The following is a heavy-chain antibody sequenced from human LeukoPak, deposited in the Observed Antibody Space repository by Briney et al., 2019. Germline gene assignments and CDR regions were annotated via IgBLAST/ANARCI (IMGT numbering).Heavy chain of an antibody. CDR2: IIVGSDKT. J-gene: IGHJ4*02. Sequence: SVKVSCKASGFTFSNSAIQWVRQARGQRLEWIGWIIVGSDKTHYAQNFQERLTITRDMSTNTAYMELSSLRSEDTAVYYCAAELYSGTYGRCCSFAFWGQGTLITVSS. CDR1: GFTFSNSA. CDR3: AAELYSGTYGRCCSFAF. D-gene: IGHD1-26*01. V-gene: IGHV1-58*02.